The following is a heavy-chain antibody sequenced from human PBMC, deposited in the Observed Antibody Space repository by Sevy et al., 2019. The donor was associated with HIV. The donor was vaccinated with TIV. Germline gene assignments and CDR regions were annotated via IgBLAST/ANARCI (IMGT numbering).Heavy chain of an antibody. CDR3: ATTYQPYVRRYYYGMDV. D-gene: IGHD2-2*01. J-gene: IGHJ6*02. CDR2: FDPEDGET. V-gene: IGHV1-24*01. Sequence: ASVKVSCKVSGYTLTELSMHWVRQAPGKGLEWMGGFDPEDGETIYAQKFQGRVTMTEDTSTDTAYMELSSLRSEDTAVYYCATTYQPYVRRYYYGMDVWGQGTTVTVSS. CDR1: GYTLTELS.